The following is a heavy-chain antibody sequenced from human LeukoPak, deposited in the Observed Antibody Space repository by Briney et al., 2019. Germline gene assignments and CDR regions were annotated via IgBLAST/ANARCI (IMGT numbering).Heavy chain of an antibody. CDR1: GFTFSSYW. V-gene: IGHV3-7*03. Sequence: GGSLRLSCAASGFTFSSYWMSWVRQAPGKGLEWVANIKQDGSEKYYVHSVKGRFTISRQNAKNSLFLQMNSLRAEDTAVYYCARVEDYDILTGFDYWGQGALVTVSS. D-gene: IGHD3-9*01. CDR3: ARVEDYDILTGFDY. J-gene: IGHJ4*02. CDR2: IKQDGSEK.